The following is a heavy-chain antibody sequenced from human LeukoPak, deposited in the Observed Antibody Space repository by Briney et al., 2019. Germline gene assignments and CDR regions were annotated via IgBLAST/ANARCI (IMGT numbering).Heavy chain of an antibody. Sequence: GGSLRLSCAASGFTFSSYSMNWDRQAPGKGLEWVSYISSSSSTIYYADSVKGRFTISRDNAKNSLYPQMNSLRAEDTAVYYCASPSRYYDSSGYYGLDPFDYWGQGTLVTVSS. V-gene: IGHV3-48*04. CDR1: GFTFSSYS. J-gene: IGHJ4*02. CDR3: ASPSRYYDSSGYYGLDPFDY. D-gene: IGHD3-22*01. CDR2: ISSSSSTI.